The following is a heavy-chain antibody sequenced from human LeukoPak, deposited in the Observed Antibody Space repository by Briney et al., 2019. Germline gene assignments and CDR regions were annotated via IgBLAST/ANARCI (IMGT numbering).Heavy chain of an antibody. V-gene: IGHV3-21*06. CDR1: GFTFSSYN. Sequence: GGSLRLSCAASGFTFSSYNMNWVRQAPGKGLEWVSSITSSSSYIYYADSVEGRFTISRDNAKNSLYLQMDSLRVEDTAEYYCARDPYSGNYGAYYYYYMDVWGKGTTVTVSS. D-gene: IGHD1-26*01. CDR2: ITSSSSYI. CDR3: ARDPYSGNYGAYYYYYMDV. J-gene: IGHJ6*03.